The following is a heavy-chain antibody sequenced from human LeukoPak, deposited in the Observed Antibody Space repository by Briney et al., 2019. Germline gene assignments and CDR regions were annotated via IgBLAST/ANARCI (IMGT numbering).Heavy chain of an antibody. CDR2: VYFSGST. Sequence: KPSETLSLTCSVSGGSVSGRTSYWGWIRQPPGKGLEWIGSVYFSGSTNYNPSLKSRVTISVDTSKNQFSLKLSSVTAADTAVYYTRTVPNRGAFDIWGQGTMVTVSS. J-gene: IGHJ3*02. V-gene: IGHV4-39*07. CDR1: GGSVSGRTSY. CDR3: RTVPNRGAFDI. D-gene: IGHD4-17*01.